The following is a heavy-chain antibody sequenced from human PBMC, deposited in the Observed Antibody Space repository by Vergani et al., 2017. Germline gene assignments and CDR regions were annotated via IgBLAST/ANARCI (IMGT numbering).Heavy chain of an antibody. CDR1: GGSISSGSYY. CDR2: FYTGGGT. J-gene: IGHJ6*02. CDR3: ARDPLYSTTWPFLLLDMDV. D-gene: IGHD6-13*01. V-gene: IGHV4-61*02. Sequence: QVQLQESGPGLVRPSQTLSLTCTVSGGSISSGSYYWSWFRQPAGKGLEWIGRFYTGGGTSYNPSLKSLVTISVYTSKNQFSLQLSSVTAADTAVYYCARDPLYSTTWPFLLLDMDVWGQGTTVTVSS.